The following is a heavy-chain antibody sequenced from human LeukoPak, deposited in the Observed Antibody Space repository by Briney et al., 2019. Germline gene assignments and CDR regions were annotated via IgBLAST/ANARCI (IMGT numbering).Heavy chain of an antibody. CDR1: GFTFSSYE. J-gene: IGHJ4*02. CDR3: ASIAAAGTFDY. V-gene: IGHV3-48*03. CDR2: ISSSGSTI. Sequence: GGSLRLSCAASGFTFSSYEMNWVRQAPGKGLEWVSYISSSGSTIYYADSVKGRLTISRDNAENSLYLQMNSLRAEDTAVYYCASIAAAGTFDYWGQGTLVTVSS. D-gene: IGHD6-13*01.